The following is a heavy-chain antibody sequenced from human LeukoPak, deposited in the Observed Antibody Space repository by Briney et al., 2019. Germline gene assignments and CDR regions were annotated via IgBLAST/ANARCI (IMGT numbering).Heavy chain of an antibody. CDR2: INSGGASI. CDR1: GFTFSSYE. CDR3: VMQDNVVVQTAGALDS. V-gene: IGHV3-48*03. D-gene: IGHD2-2*01. Sequence: PGGSLRLSCAASGFTFSSYEMHWVRQAPGRGLEWVAYINSGGASIFYADSVRGRFAISRDNAKNSLYLQMNSLRAEDTAVYYCVMQDNVVVQTAGALDSWGQGTLVTVSP. J-gene: IGHJ4*02.